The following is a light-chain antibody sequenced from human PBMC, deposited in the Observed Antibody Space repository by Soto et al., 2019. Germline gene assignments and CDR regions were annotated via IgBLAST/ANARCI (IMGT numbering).Light chain of an antibody. CDR2: AAS. CDR3: QQSYSTPRT. V-gene: IGKV1-39*01. J-gene: IGKJ1*01. CDR1: QSISNY. Sequence: DIQMTQSPSSLSASVGDRVTITCRASQSISNYLNWYQLKPGKAPKLLIHAASSLQSGVPSRFSGSGSGTDFTLTISSLQPEDFATYFCQQSYSTPRTFGQGTKVEIK.